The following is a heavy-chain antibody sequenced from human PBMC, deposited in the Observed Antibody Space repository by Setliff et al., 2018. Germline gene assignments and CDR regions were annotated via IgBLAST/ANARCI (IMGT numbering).Heavy chain of an antibody. CDR1: GISISSGHY. J-gene: IGHJ3*02. D-gene: IGHD3-3*01. Sequence: SETLSLTCGVSGISISSGHYWGWIRQPPGKGLEWIATIYHKGIPYYNPSLDSRVTISLDTSKNHFSLRLSSVTAADPAVYYCASPRRDDLDSPFDAFDIWGQGTKVTV. V-gene: IGHV4-38-2*01. CDR2: IYHKGIP. CDR3: ASPRRDDLDSPFDAFDI.